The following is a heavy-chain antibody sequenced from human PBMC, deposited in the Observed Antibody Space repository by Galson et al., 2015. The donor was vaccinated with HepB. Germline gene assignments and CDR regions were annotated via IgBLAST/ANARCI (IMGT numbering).Heavy chain of an antibody. V-gene: IGHV1-3*01. D-gene: IGHD1-1*01. Sequence: SVKVSCKASGYTFSHSAIHWLRQAPGQGLEWMGWNAGNGLTKYSQKFEARVTFTRDTSANTAYMELNALTSEDTARYYCARALLEGEASFDPWGQGTLVIVSS. CDR2: NAGNGLT. CDR1: GYTFSHSA. CDR3: ARALLEGEASFDP. J-gene: IGHJ5*02.